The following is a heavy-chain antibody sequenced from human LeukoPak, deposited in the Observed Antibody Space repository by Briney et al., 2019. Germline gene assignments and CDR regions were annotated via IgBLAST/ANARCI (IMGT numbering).Heavy chain of an antibody. D-gene: IGHD3-22*01. Sequence: GGSLRLSCTASGFTFSSYEMNRVRQAPGKGLEWVSYISSSGSTIYYADSVKGRFTISRDNAKNSLYLQMNSLRAEDTAVYYCARGTYDSIGYYSPFDYWGQGTLVTVSS. CDR3: ARGTYDSIGYYSPFDY. J-gene: IGHJ4*02. CDR2: ISSSGSTI. CDR1: GFTFSSYE. V-gene: IGHV3-48*03.